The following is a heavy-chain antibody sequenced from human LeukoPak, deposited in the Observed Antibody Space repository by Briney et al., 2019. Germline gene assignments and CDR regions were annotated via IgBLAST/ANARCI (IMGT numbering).Heavy chain of an antibody. J-gene: IGHJ6*03. Sequence: SETLSLTCTVSGSSISSSSYYWGWIRQPAGKGLEWIGHICTSGSTNYNPSLKSRVTMSVDTSNNEFSLKLNSVTAADTAVYYCARTYDSPGYYSPDYYYMDVWGKGTTVTISS. CDR3: ARTYDSPGYYSPDYYYMDV. V-gene: IGHV4-61*09. D-gene: IGHD3-22*01. CDR2: ICTSGST. CDR1: GSSISSSSYY.